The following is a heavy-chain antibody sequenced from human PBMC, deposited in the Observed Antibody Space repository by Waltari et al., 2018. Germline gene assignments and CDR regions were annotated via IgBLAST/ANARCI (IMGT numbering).Heavy chain of an antibody. J-gene: IGHJ6*02. CDR2: INPNSGGT. D-gene: IGHD3-10*01. CDR1: GYTFTGYY. Sequence: QVQLVQSGAEVKKPGASVKVSCKASGYTFTGYYMHWVRQAPGQGLEWMGWINPNSGGTNYAQKFQGRVTMTRDTSISTAYMELSRLRSDDTAVYYCAYLWFGELFAYYYGMDVWGQGTTVTVSS. V-gene: IGHV1-2*02. CDR3: AYLWFGELFAYYYGMDV.